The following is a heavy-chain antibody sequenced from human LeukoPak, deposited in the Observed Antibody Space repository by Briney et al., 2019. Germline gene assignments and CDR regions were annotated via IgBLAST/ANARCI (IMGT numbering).Heavy chain of an antibody. CDR3: ARDYGAAIGGMWWFDP. CDR2: IYTSGST. D-gene: IGHD2-2*01. J-gene: IGHJ5*02. V-gene: IGHV4-61*02. CDR1: GGSISSGSYY. Sequence: SETLSLTCTVSGGSISSGSYYWSWIRQPAGKGLERIGRIYTSGSTNYNPSLKSRVTISVDTSKNQFSLKLSSVTAADTAVYYCARDYGAAIGGMWWFDPWGQGTLVTVSS.